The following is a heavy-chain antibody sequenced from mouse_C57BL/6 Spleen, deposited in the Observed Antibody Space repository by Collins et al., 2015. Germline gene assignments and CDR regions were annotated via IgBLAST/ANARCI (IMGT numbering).Heavy chain of an antibody. V-gene: IGHV14-4*01. CDR2: IDPENGDT. CDR1: GFNIKDDY. D-gene: IGHD2-5*01. CDR3: TTWSNYRYYYAMDY. J-gene: IGHJ4*01. Sequence: EVQLQQSGAELVRPGASVKLSCTASGFNIKDDYMHWVKQRPEQGLEWIGWIDPENGDTEYASKFQGKATITADTSSNTAYLQLSSLTSEDTAVYYCTTWSNYRYYYAMDYWGQGTSVTVSS.